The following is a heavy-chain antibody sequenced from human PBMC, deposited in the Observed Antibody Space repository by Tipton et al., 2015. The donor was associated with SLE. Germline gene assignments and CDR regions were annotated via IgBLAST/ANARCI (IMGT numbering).Heavy chain of an antibody. J-gene: IGHJ3*02. CDR3: ARHVRVEPHDAFDT. D-gene: IGHD3-10*02. CDR2: FYRSGST. Sequence: TLSLTCAVSGYSISSGYYWGWIRQPPGKGLEWIGSFYRSGSTYYNPSLKSRVTISVDTSKNQFSLKLSSVTAADTAVYYCARHVRVEPHDAFDTWGQGTMVTVSS. CDR1: GYSISSGYY. V-gene: IGHV4-38-2*01.